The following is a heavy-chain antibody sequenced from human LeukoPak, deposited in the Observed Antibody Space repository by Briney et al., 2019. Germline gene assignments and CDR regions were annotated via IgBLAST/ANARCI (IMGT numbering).Heavy chain of an antibody. Sequence: SETLSLTCTVSGGSISSFYWSWIRQPPGKGLEWIGYIYYSGSTNSNPSLKSRVTISLDTSKNQFSLKLSSVTAADTAVYYCARGFYYDGSGFPPHFDYWGQGALVTVSS. CDR2: IYYSGST. D-gene: IGHD3-22*01. J-gene: IGHJ4*02. CDR3: ARGFYYDGSGFPPHFDY. CDR1: GGSISSFY. V-gene: IGHV4-59*08.